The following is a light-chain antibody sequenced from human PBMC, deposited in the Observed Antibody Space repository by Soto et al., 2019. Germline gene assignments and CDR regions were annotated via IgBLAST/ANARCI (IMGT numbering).Light chain of an antibody. Sequence: QSALTQPASVSGSPGQPITISCTGSSDDVGGYDYVSWYQQRPGKAPKLMIYQVSTRPSGVSDRFSGSKSGNTASLTISGLQPEDEGDYYCSSYTTDNTHVFGGGTKVTVL. J-gene: IGLJ2*01. V-gene: IGLV2-14*01. CDR2: QVS. CDR3: SSYTTDNTHV. CDR1: SDDVGGYDY.